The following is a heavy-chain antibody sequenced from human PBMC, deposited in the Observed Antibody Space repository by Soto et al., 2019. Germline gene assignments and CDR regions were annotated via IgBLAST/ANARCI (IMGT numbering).Heavy chain of an antibody. CDR1: GGTFSSYT. D-gene: IGHD6-19*01. CDR3: VEGEAVAGRAGDY. V-gene: IGHV1-69*02. J-gene: IGHJ4*02. CDR2: IIPILGIA. Sequence: QVQLVQSGAEVKKPGSSVKVSCKASGGTFSSYTISWVRQAPGQGLEWMGRIIPILGIANYAQKFQGRVTXTXDXFTSTAYMELSSLRSEDTAVYYCVEGEAVAGRAGDYWGQGTLVTVSS.